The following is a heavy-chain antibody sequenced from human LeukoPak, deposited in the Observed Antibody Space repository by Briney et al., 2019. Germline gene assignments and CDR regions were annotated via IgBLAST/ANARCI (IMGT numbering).Heavy chain of an antibody. V-gene: IGHV3-11*04. CDR2: ISSSGSTI. D-gene: IGHD6-19*01. J-gene: IGHJ4*02. Sequence: GGSLRLSCAASGFTFSDYYMSWIRQAPGKGLEWVSYISSSGSTIYYADSVKGRFTISRDNAKNSLHLQMNSLRAEDTAVYYCARRQWLVSDFDYWGQGTLVTVSS. CDR3: ARRQWLVSDFDY. CDR1: GFTFSDYY.